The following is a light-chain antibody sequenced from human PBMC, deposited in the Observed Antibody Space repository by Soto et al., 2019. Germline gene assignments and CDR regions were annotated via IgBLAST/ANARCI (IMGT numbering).Light chain of an antibody. CDR2: NAS. V-gene: IGKV3-11*01. CDR3: HQRSNWPRT. CDR1: QSVRTY. J-gene: IGKJ4*01. Sequence: EIVLTQSPATLSLFPGERATLSCRASQSVRTYLAWYQHKPGQAPRLLISNASDRATGIPARFSGSGSGTDFTLTISSLEAGDFAVYYCHQRSNWPRTFGGGTKVEIK.